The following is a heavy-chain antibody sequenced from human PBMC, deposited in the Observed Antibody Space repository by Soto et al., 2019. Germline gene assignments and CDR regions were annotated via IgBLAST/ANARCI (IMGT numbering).Heavy chain of an antibody. CDR3: ARVGGNWNDDYFDY. V-gene: IGHV1-8*02. D-gene: IGHD1-1*01. J-gene: IGHJ4*02. Sequence: GASVKVSSKASGYTLTNYDINWVRQSSGQGPEWMGWMNPNSGDTGYAQNFQGRVTMTRDTSIRTAYMELSSLRSDDTAVYYCARVGGNWNDDYFDYWGQGTLVTVSS. CDR2: MNPNSGDT. CDR1: GYTLTNYD.